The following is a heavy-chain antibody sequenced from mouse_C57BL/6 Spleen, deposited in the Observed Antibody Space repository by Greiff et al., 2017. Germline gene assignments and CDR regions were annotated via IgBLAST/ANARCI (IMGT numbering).Heavy chain of an antibody. V-gene: IGHV1-64*01. J-gene: IGHJ2*01. Sequence: QVQLQQPGAELVKPGASVKLSCKASGYTFTSYWMHWVKQRPGQGLEWIGMIHPNSGSTNYNEKFKSKTTLTVDKSSSTAYMQLSSPTSEDSAVYYCARRGNYYYGSSYDYWGQGTTLTVSS. D-gene: IGHD1-1*01. CDR3: ARRGNYYYGSSYDY. CDR1: GYTFTSYW. CDR2: IHPNSGST.